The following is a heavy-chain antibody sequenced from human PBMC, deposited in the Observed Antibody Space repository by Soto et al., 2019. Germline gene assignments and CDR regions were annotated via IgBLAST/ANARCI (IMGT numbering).Heavy chain of an antibody. CDR2: IDPSDSQT. V-gene: IGHV5-10-1*01. D-gene: IGHD2-21*01. J-gene: IGHJ4*01. CDR3: SIQIYPSHTRSNFYSSSDY. Sequence: PGESLKISCKGSGYSVAGYWITWVRQKPGKGLEWMGGIDPSDSQTYYSPAFRGHVTISATKSITTVFLQWSSLSSSDTAMYYCSIQIYPSHTRSNFYSSSDYWGDGTPVTVS. CDR1: GYSVAGYW.